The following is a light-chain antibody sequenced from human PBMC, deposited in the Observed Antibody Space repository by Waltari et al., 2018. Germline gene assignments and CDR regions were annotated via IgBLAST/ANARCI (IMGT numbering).Light chain of an antibody. Sequence: EIVLTQSPATLSLSPGERATLSCRASQSVSSSLAWYQQQGGQAPRLLIYDASNRAAGIPARFSGSGSGTDFTLTISSLEPEDFTVYYCQQYGSSPRTFGQGTKVEIK. CDR3: QQYGSSPRT. CDR2: DAS. CDR1: QSVSSS. V-gene: IGKV3-11*01. J-gene: IGKJ1*01.